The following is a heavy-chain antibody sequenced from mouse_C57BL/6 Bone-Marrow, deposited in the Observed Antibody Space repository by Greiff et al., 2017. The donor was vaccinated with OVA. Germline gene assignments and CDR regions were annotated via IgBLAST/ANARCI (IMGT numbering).Heavy chain of an antibody. D-gene: IGHD1-1*01. CDR3: ARFGYGSSPYAMDY. CDR2: IYPGSGNT. J-gene: IGHJ4*01. V-gene: IGHV1-66*01. CDR1: GYSFTSYY. Sequence: QVQLKQSGPELVKPGASVKISCKASGYSFTSYYIHWVKQRPGQGLEWIGWIYPGSGNTKYNEKFKGKAPLTADTSSSTAYMQLNSLTSEDAAVYTCARFGYGSSPYAMDYWGQGTSVTVSS.